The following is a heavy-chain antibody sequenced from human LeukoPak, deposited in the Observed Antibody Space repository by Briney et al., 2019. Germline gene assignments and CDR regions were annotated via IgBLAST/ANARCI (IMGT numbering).Heavy chain of an antibody. V-gene: IGHV3-48*03. CDR2: ISSSGSTI. CDR1: GFTFSSYE. D-gene: IGHD4-17*01. Sequence: PGGSLRLSCAASGFTFSSYEINWVRQAPGKGLEWVSYISSSGSTIYYADSVKGRFIISRDNAKNSLYLQMNSLRAEDTAVYYCAKGSVTPLRDFDYWGQGTLVTVSS. CDR3: AKGSVTPLRDFDY. J-gene: IGHJ4*02.